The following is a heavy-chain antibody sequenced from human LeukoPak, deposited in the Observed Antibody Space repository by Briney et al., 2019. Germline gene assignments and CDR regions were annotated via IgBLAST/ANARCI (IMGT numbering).Heavy chain of an antibody. J-gene: IGHJ3*02. V-gene: IGHV3-23*01. CDR2: ISDSGDST. Sequence: GGSLRLSCVASRFSFSSYAMTWVRQAPGKGLEWVSAISDSGDSTYYADSVKGRFTISRDNSKSTLYLQMNSLRAEDTAAYYCAKPTIAVAGTHWIDAFDIWGQGTRVTVSS. CDR1: RFSFSSYA. D-gene: IGHD6-19*01. CDR3: AKPTIAVAGTHWIDAFDI.